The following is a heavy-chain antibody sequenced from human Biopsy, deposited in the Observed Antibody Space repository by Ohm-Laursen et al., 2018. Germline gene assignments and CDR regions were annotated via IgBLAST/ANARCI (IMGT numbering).Heavy chain of an antibody. J-gene: IGHJ4*02. CDR2: ISNSGTT. Sequence: SDTLSLTCTLSGASVRSHFLTWIRQPPGKGLQWIGSISNSGTTKSRPSLKSRVNISLHTSKNQLSLKLTSVTAADTAVYYCARLSTLFGVADFTDDWGQGTLVTVSS. CDR3: ARLSTLFGVADFTDD. D-gene: IGHD3-3*01. V-gene: IGHV4-59*08. CDR1: GASVRSHF.